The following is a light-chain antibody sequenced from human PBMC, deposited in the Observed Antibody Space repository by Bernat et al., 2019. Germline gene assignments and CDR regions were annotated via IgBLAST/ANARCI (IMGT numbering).Light chain of an antibody. CDR2: ENN. J-gene: IGLJ3*02. CDR1: NPNIGIKY. Sequence: QSVLTQPPSVSAAPGQRVTISCSGSNPNIGIKYVSWYQQFPGTAPKLLIYENNKRPAGIPDRFPGSKSGTSATLGITGLQTGDEADYYCGTWDNSLSAGVFGGGTKLTVL. CDR3: GTWDNSLSAGV. V-gene: IGLV1-51*02.